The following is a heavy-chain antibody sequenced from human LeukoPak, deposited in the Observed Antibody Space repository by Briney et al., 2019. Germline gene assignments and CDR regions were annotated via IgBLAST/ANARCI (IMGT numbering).Heavy chain of an antibody. V-gene: IGHV4-59*01. CDR3: ARGRGVRGVIYYAFDI. D-gene: IGHD3-10*01. Sequence: SETLSLTCTVSGGSISSYYWSWIRQPPGKGLEWIGYIYYSGSTNYNPSLKSRVTISVDTSKNQISLKLSSVTAADTAAYYCARGRGVRGVIYYAFDIWGQGTMVTVSS. CDR1: GGSISSYY. CDR2: IYYSGST. J-gene: IGHJ3*02.